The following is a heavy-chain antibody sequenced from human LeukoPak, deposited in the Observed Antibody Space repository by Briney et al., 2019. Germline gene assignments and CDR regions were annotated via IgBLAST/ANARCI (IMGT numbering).Heavy chain of an antibody. V-gene: IGHV1-2*02. J-gene: IGHJ4*02. CDR1: GYTFTGYY. CDR2: INPNSGGT. D-gene: IGHD3-22*01. Sequence: GASVKVSCKASGYTFTGYYMHWVRQAPGQGLEWMGWINPNSGGTNYAQKFQGRVTMTTDTSTSTAYMELRGLRSDDTAVYYCARNYYDSSGYFGFDYWGQGTLVTVFS. CDR3: ARNYYDSSGYFGFDY.